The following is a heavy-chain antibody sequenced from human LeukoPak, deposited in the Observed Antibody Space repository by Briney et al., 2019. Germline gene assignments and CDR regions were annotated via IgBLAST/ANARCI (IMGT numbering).Heavy chain of an antibody. CDR2: IIPIFGTA. CDR1: GGTFSSYA. V-gene: IGHV1-69*01. J-gene: IGHJ4*02. Sequence: SVTVSCKASGGTFSSYAISWVRQAPGQGLEWMGGIIPIFGTANYAQKFQGRVTITADESTSTAYMELSSLRSEDTAVYYCARDLRGSGSYLSYWGQGTLVTVSS. D-gene: IGHD1-26*01. CDR3: ARDLRGSGSYLSY.